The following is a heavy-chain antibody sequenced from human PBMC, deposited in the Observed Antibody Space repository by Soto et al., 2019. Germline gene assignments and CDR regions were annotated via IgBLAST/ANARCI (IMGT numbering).Heavy chain of an antibody. Sequence: QVQLVQSGAAVKKPGSSVKVSCKASGGTFSTYTISWVRQAPGQGLEWMGGIMPMFGTANYAQKFQGRVTITADESTSTAYMELSSLRSEYTAVYYCARDITGTTSYYYGMDVWGQGTTVAVSS. D-gene: IGHD1-20*01. J-gene: IGHJ6*02. CDR2: IMPMFGTA. V-gene: IGHV1-69*12. CDR1: GGTFSTYT. CDR3: ARDITGTTSYYYGMDV.